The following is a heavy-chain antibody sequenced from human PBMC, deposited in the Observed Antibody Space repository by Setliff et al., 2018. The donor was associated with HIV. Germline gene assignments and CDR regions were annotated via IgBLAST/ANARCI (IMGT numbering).Heavy chain of an antibody. J-gene: IGHJ4*02. Sequence: PSETLSLTCAVSGGSISTYYWSWIRQPPGKGLEWIGYIYYTGSTNYNVSLKGRVTILVDTSKNQLSLNLTSVTAADTAVYYCARVGANYGGPDYWGQGTLVTVSS. D-gene: IGHD4-17*01. CDR3: ARVGANYGGPDY. CDR2: IYYTGST. CDR1: GGSISTYY. V-gene: IGHV4-59*01.